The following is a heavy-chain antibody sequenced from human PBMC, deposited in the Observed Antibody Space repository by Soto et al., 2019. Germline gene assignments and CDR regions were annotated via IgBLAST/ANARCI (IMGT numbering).Heavy chain of an antibody. V-gene: IGHV1-69*13. Sequence: SVKVSCKASGGTFSSYAISWVLQAPGEGLEWMGGIIPIFGTANYAQKFQGRVTITADESTSTAYMELSSLRSEDTAVYYCARAYCSSTSCPDAFDIWGQGTMVTVSS. CDR2: IIPIFGTA. J-gene: IGHJ3*02. CDR1: GGTFSSYA. D-gene: IGHD2-2*01. CDR3: ARAYCSSTSCPDAFDI.